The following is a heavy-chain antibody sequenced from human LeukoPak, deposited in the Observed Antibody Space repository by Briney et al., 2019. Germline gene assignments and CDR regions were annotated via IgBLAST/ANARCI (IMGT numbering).Heavy chain of an antibody. Sequence: SETLSLTCTVSGGSISSYYWSWIRQPPGKGLEWIGYIYYSGSTNYNPSLKSRVTISVDTSKNQFSLKLSSVTAADTAVYCCARGWVAANNYFDYWGQGTLVTVSS. V-gene: IGHV4-59*01. CDR2: IYYSGST. CDR3: ARGWVAANNYFDY. D-gene: IGHD2-15*01. CDR1: GGSISSYY. J-gene: IGHJ4*02.